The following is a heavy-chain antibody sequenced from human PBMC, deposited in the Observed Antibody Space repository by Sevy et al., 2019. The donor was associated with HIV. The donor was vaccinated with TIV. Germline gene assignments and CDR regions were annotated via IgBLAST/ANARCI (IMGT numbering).Heavy chain of an antibody. Sequence: GGSLRLSCAASGFTFSAYAMNWVRQAPGKGLEWVSAISGKGRNTHYTDSVEGRFTISRENSKNTLYLQMNSLRAEDMAVYYCAKTIDSGGGVVPAANYFYYGLDVWGQGTTVTVSS. CDR2: ISGKGRNT. CDR3: AKTIDSGGGVVPAANYFYYGLDV. J-gene: IGHJ6*02. CDR1: GFTFSAYA. D-gene: IGHD2-2*01. V-gene: IGHV3-23*01.